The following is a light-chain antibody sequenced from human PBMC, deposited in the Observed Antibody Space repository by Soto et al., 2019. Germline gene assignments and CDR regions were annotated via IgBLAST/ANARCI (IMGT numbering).Light chain of an antibody. CDR2: QDN. V-gene: IGLV3-1*01. CDR3: QAWDSSTVI. Sequence: SYELTQPPSVSVSPGQTASITCSGDKLGNKYACWYQQKPGQSPVVVIYQDNKRPSGITERFSGSSSGNTATLTISGTQTMDEADYYCQAWDSSTVIFGGGTKLTVL. J-gene: IGLJ2*01. CDR1: KLGNKY.